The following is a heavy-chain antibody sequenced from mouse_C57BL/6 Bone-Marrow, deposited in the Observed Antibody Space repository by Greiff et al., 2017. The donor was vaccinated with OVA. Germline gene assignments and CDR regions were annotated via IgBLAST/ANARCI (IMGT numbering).Heavy chain of an antibody. CDR3: ATYYGSFHWYFDV. CDR1: GYTFTDYY. Sequence: VQLQQSGAELVQPGASVKISCKASGYTFTDYYINWVKQRPEQGLEWIGKIGPGSGSTYYNEKFKGKATLTADKSSSTAYMQLSSLTSEDSAVYFCATYYGSFHWYFDVWGTGTTVTVSS. J-gene: IGHJ1*03. CDR2: IGPGSGST. V-gene: IGHV1-77*01. D-gene: IGHD1-1*01.